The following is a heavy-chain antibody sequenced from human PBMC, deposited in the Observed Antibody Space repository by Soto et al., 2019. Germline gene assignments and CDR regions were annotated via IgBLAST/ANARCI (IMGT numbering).Heavy chain of an antibody. D-gene: IGHD3-10*01. CDR1: GFTISSNY. CDR2: IYSGGST. J-gene: IGHJ6*02. Sequence: GGSLRLSCAASGFTISSNYMSWVRQAPGKGLEWVSVIYSGGSTYYADSVKGRFTISRDNSKNTLYLQMNSLRAEDTAVYYCARVNYYYGSGSSTPRYYGMDVWGQGTTVTVSS. V-gene: IGHV3-53*01. CDR3: ARVNYYYGSGSSTPRYYGMDV.